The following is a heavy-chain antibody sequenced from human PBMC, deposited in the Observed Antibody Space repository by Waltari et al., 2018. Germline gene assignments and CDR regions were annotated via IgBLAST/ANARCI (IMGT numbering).Heavy chain of an antibody. D-gene: IGHD5-18*01. CDR3: ARAPDTAMVILDY. CDR1: EFTFSSYA. V-gene: IGHV3-30-3*01. Sequence: QVQLVESGGGVVQPGRSLRLSCAASEFTFSSYAMHWVRQAPGKGLEWVAVISYDGSNKYYADSVKGRFTISRDNSKNTLYLQMNSLRAEDTAVYYCARAPDTAMVILDYWGQGTLVTVSS. J-gene: IGHJ4*02. CDR2: ISYDGSNK.